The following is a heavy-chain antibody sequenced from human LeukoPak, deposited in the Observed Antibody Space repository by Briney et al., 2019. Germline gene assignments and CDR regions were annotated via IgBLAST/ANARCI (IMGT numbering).Heavy chain of an antibody. CDR2: IYYSGST. CDR3: ARARELVVNRNGQRPFWFDP. Sequence: SETLSLTCTVSGGSISSSSYYWGWIRQPPGKGLEWIGSIYYSGSTYYNPSLKSRVTISVDTSKNQFSLKLSSVTAADTAVYYCARARELVVNRNGQRPFWFDPWGQGTLVTVSS. D-gene: IGHD3-22*01. V-gene: IGHV4-39*07. CDR1: GGSISSSSYY. J-gene: IGHJ5*02.